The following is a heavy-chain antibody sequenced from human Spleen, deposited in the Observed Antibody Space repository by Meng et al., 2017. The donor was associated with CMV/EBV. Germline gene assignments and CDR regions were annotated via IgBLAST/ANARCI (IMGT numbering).Heavy chain of an antibody. Sequence: GESLKISCAASGFTVSSSYMSWVRQAPGKGLEWVAVISSDGSNKYYADSVKGRFTISRDNSKNTLYLQMNSLRAEDTAVYYCAREEDSSGYNYYGMDVWGQGTTVTVSS. CDR3: AREEDSSGYNYYGMDV. CDR1: GFTVSSSY. D-gene: IGHD6-19*01. J-gene: IGHJ6*02. V-gene: IGHV3-30*03. CDR2: ISSDGSNK.